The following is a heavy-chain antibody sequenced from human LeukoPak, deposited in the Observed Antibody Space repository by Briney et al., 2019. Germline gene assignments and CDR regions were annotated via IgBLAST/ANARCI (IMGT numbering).Heavy chain of an antibody. CDR1: GGSITSYY. V-gene: IGHV4-59*01. Sequence: SGTPSLTCTISGGSITSYYWNWIRRPPGKGLEWIGYIYHSGSTNYNPSLKSRVTMSVDTSKSQFSLKLSSVTAADTAVYYCARGSTPDYWGQGTLVTVSS. CDR3: ARGSTPDY. J-gene: IGHJ4*02. D-gene: IGHD1-26*01. CDR2: IYHSGST.